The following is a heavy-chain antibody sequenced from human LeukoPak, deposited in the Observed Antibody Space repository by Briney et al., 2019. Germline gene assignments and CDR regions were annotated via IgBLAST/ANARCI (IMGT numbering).Heavy chain of an antibody. Sequence: GESLKISCKGSGYKFTSYWIGWVRQVPGKGLEWMGIIHPADSDTRYSPHCQGQVTYSAAKSNTTAYPQWSSLKASDTAMYYCARPMLGGNPDAFDIWGQGTMVTASS. CDR3: ARPMLGGNPDAFDI. J-gene: IGHJ3*02. CDR2: IHPADSDT. CDR1: GYKFTSYW. V-gene: IGHV5-51*01. D-gene: IGHD4-23*01.